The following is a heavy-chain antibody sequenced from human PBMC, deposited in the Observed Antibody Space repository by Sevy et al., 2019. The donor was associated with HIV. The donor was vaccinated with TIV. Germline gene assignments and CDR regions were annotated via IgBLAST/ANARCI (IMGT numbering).Heavy chain of an antibody. CDR1: GGSISSSSYY. CDR2: IYYSGST. D-gene: IGHD6-13*01. CDR3: ARHLGIAAAATAFDY. V-gene: IGHV4-39*01. Sequence: SETLSLTCTVSGGSISSSSYYWGWIRQPPGKGLEWIGSIYYSGSTYYNPSLKSRVTISVDTSKSQFSLKLSSVTAADTAVYYCARHLGIAAAATAFDYWGQGTLVTVSS. J-gene: IGHJ4*02.